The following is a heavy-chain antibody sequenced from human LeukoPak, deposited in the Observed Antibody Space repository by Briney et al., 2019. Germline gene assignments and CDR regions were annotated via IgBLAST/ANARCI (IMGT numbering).Heavy chain of an antibody. CDR1: GGSISSYY. V-gene: IGHV4-59*01. CDR3: ARFGSKIQIRFLEWSLSLDI. D-gene: IGHD3-3*01. Sequence: PSETLSLTCAVSGGSISSYYWSWIRQPPGKGLEWIGYIYYSGSTNYNPSLKSRVTISVDTSKNQFSLKLSSVTAADTAVYYCARFGSKIQIRFLEWSLSLDIWGQGTMVTVSS. CDR2: IYYSGST. J-gene: IGHJ3*02.